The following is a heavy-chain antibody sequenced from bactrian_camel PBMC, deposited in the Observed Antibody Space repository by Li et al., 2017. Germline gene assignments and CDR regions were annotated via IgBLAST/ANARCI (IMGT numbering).Heavy chain of an antibody. V-gene: IGHV3S7*01. J-gene: IGHJ4*01. CDR3: AAALDWWLGTYTY. D-gene: IGHD7*01. CDR2: ISSDGVHI. CDR1: GFTFSGLG. Sequence: QLVESGGGLVQPGGSLRLSCATSGFTFSGLGMSWVRQAPGKGLEWVSGISSDGVHIHYADSVQGRFTISRDNAKNTLYLQINSLKPEDTAVYHCAAALDWWLGTYTYWGQGTQVTVS.